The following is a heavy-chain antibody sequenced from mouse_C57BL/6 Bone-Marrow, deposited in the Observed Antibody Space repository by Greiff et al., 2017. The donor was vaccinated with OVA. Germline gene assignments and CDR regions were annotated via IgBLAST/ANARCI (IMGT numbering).Heavy chain of an antibody. Sequence: QVQLQQPGAELVRPGTSVKLSCKASGYTFTSYWMHWVKQRPGQGLEWIGVIDPSDSYTNYNQKFKGKATLTVDTSSSTAYMQLSSLTSEDSAVYYCARTYYSNSPAWFAYWGQGTLVTVSA. V-gene: IGHV1-59*01. CDR2: IDPSDSYT. D-gene: IGHD2-5*01. CDR3: ARTYYSNSPAWFAY. J-gene: IGHJ3*01. CDR1: GYTFTSYW.